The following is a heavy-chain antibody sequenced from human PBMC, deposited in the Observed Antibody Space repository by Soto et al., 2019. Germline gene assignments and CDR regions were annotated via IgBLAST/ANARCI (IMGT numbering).Heavy chain of an antibody. CDR2: IDPSGSYT. Sequence: CKAAGYTFTSYWISWVRQMPGKGLEWMGRIDPSGSYTNYSPSFQGHVTISADKSISTAYLQWSSLKPSDTAMYYCASHEEEAGRANWFDPWGQGTLVTVSS. CDR1: GYTFTSYW. V-gene: IGHV5-10-1*01. CDR3: ASHEEEAGRANWFDP. J-gene: IGHJ5*02. D-gene: IGHD6-13*01.